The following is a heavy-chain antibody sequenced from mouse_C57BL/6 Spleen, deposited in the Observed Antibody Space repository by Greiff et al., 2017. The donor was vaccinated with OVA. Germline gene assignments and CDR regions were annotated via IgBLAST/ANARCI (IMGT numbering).Heavy chain of an antibody. CDR3: ARSANSYFDD. CDR2: INPNNGGT. CDR1: GYTFTDYN. V-gene: IGHV1-18*01. J-gene: IGHJ2*01. D-gene: IGHD4-1*01. Sequence: SGPALVKPGASVKIPCKASGYTFTDYNMDWVKQSHGKSLEWIGDINPNNGGTIYNQKFKGKATLTVDKSSSTAYMELRSLTSEDTAVYYCARSANSYFDDWGKGTTLTVSS.